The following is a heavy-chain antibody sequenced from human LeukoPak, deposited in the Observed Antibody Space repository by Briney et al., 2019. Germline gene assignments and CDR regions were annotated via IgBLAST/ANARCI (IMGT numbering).Heavy chain of an antibody. CDR1: VNSINSGAYY. CDR3: ARIRPETYYFDF. D-gene: IGHD1-14*01. CDR2: IYYSGRT. J-gene: IGHJ4*02. Sequence: SQTLSLTCTVSVNSINSGAYYSSSTRLHPGNCLEWIGYIYYSGRTYYNPSLKSRLTISVEPSNNQFSLKLSSVSAADTAVYYCARIRPETYYFDFWGQGTLVTVSS. V-gene: IGHV4-31*03.